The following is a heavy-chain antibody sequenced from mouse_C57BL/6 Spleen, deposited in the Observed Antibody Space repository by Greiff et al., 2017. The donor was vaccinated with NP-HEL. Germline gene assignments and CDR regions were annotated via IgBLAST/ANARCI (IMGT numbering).Heavy chain of an antibody. CDR2: INPYNGGT. D-gene: IGHD1-1*01. J-gene: IGHJ2*01. V-gene: IGHV1-19*01. Sequence: EVKLQQSGPVLVKPGASVKMSCKASGYTFTDYYMNWVKQSHGKSLEWIGVINPYNGGTSYNQKFKGKATLTVDKSSSTAYMELNSLTSEDSAVYYCAREVITTVVATEGYFDYWGKGTTLTVSS. CDR1: GYTFTDYY. CDR3: AREVITTVVATEGYFDY.